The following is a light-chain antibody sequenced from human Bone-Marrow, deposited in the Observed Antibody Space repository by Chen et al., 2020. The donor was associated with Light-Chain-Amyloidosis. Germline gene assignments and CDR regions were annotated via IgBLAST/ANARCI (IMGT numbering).Light chain of an antibody. V-gene: IGLV3-21*02. CDR3: QVWDRSSDRPV. Sequence: YVLTQQPSVSVAPGQRATIACGGNNIGSTSVHWYQQTPGQAPLLVVYDDSDRPSGIPERLSGSNSGNTATLTISRVEAGDEADYYCQVWDRSSDRPVFGGGTKLTVL. J-gene: IGLJ3*02. CDR1: NIGSTS. CDR2: DDS.